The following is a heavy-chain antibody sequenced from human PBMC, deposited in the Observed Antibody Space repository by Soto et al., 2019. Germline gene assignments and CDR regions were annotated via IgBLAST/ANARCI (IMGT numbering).Heavy chain of an antibody. CDR2: INHSGST. V-gene: IGHV4-34*01. CDR1: GGSFRCYY. J-gene: IGHJ5*02. D-gene: IGHD6-13*01. Sequence: PSETLSLTCAVYGGSFRCYYWSWIRQPPGKGLEWIGEINHSGSTNYNPSLKSRVTISVDTSKNQFSLKLSSVTAADTAVYYCARVVEQLTQDWFDPWGQGTLVTVSS. CDR3: ARVVEQLTQDWFDP.